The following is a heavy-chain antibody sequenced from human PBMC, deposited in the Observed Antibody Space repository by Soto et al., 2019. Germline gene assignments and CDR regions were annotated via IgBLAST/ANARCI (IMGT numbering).Heavy chain of an antibody. D-gene: IGHD3-9*01. CDR1: GFTFSNAW. V-gene: IGHV3-15*07. Sequence: EVQLVESGGGLVKPGGSLRLSCAASGFTFSNAWMNWVRQAPGKGLEWVGRIKSKTDGGTTDYAAPVKGRFTISRDDSENTLYLQMNSLKTEDTAVDYCTTDDWGDGDYYYGMDVWGQGTTVTVSS. J-gene: IGHJ6*02. CDR2: IKSKTDGGTT. CDR3: TTDDWGDGDYYYGMDV.